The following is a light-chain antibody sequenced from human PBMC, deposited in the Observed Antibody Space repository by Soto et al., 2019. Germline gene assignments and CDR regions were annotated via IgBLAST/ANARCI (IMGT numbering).Light chain of an antibody. Sequence: EIVLTQSPCTLSLSPGVRATLSCRASQSVNNNYVAWYQQKPGQAPRLLIFRASNKATGIPDRFSGSGSGTDFTLTISRLEPEDFAVYYCQQYGASPRTFGQGTKVDIK. J-gene: IGKJ1*01. CDR3: QQYGASPRT. CDR1: QSVNNNY. V-gene: IGKV3-20*01. CDR2: RAS.